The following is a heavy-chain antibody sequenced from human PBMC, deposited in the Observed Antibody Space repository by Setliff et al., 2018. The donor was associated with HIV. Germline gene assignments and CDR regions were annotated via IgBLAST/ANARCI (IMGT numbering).Heavy chain of an antibody. J-gene: IGHJ3*01. CDR3: ARDDNYYDKAFDV. CDR1: GFPFNVYH. V-gene: IGHV3-48*01. Sequence: PGGSLRLSCAASGFPFNVYHLHWVRQAPGKGLEWISYISSRSDTIYQADSVKGRFTVSRDNDKNLLILQMSSLRADGTAVYYCARDDNYYDKAFDVWGQGTMVTVSS. D-gene: IGHD3-22*01. CDR2: ISSRSDTI.